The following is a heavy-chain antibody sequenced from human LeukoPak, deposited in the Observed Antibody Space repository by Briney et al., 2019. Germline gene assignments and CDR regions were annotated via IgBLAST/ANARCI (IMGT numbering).Heavy chain of an antibody. CDR1: GGSFSDYY. D-gene: IGHD6-19*01. Sequence: SETLYLTCAVYGGSFSDYYWNWIRQPPGKGLEWIGEINHSGSINYNPSLKSRVTISVDTSKNQFSLKLSSVTAADTAVYYCAARGIAVAGSYWGQGTLVAVSS. J-gene: IGHJ4*02. V-gene: IGHV4-34*01. CDR2: INHSGSI. CDR3: AARGIAVAGSY.